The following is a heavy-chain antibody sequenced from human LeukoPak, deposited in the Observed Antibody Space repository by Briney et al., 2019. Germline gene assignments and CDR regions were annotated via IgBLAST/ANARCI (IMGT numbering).Heavy chain of an antibody. J-gene: IGHJ4*02. D-gene: IGHD3-10*01. Sequence: PGGSLRLSCAASGFTFSSYGMHWVRQAPGKGLEWVALIRYDGSNKYYADSVKGRFTISRDNSKNTLYLQMNSLRAEDTAVYYCAKEVWFGELNYFDYWGQGTLVTVSS. CDR1: GFTFSSYG. V-gene: IGHV3-30*02. CDR2: IRYDGSNK. CDR3: AKEVWFGELNYFDY.